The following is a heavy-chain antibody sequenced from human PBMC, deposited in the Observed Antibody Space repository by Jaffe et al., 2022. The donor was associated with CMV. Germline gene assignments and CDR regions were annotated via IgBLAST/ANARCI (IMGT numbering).Heavy chain of an antibody. CDR1: GFTFRNYG. V-gene: IGHV3-30*18. CDR3: AKEVTESTRAFEYYYAMDV. J-gene: IGHJ6*02. CDR2: ISYDGNKK. Sequence: QEQLMESGGGVVQPGRSLRLSCAASGFTFRNYGIHWVRQAPGKGLEWVALISYDGNKKYYADSVKGRFTISRDNSKNTLSLQMNSLRVEDTAVYYCAKEVTESTRAFEYYYAMDVWGQGTTVTVSS. D-gene: IGHD3-16*01.